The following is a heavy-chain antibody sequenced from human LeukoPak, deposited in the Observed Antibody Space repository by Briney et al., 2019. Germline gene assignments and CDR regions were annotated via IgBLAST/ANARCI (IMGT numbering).Heavy chain of an antibody. D-gene: IGHD3-10*01. J-gene: IGHJ6*03. CDR2: ISSSSSYI. Sequence: GGSLRLSCAASGFTFSSYSMNWVRQAPGKGLEWVSSISSSSSYIYYADSVKGQFTISRDNAKNSLYLQMNSLRAEDTAVYYCARDGGLWFGELLEYYYYYYYMDVWGKGTTVTVSS. CDR1: GFTFSSYS. CDR3: ARDGGLWFGELLEYYYYYYYMDV. V-gene: IGHV3-21*01.